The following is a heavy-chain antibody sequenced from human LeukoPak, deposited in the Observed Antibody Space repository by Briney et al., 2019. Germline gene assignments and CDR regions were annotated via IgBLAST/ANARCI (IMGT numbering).Heavy chain of an antibody. V-gene: IGHV3-53*01. J-gene: IGHJ4*02. Sequence: PGGSLRLSCAASGFTVSSNYMSWVRLAPGKGLEWVSVIYSGGSTYYADSVKGRFTISRDNSKNTLYLQMNSLRAEDTAVYYCAHLEGDCSSTSCYDFYFDYWGQGTLVTVSS. D-gene: IGHD2-2*01. CDR2: IYSGGST. CDR1: GFTVSSNY. CDR3: AHLEGDCSSTSCYDFYFDY.